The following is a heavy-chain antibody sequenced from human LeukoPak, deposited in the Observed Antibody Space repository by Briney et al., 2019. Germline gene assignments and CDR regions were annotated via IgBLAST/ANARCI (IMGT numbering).Heavy chain of an antibody. Sequence: PGGSLRLSCAASGFSFSSYNMNWVRQAPGKGLEWVSSISNGGSYLYYADSVKGRFTISRDNAKNSLYLQMNSLRAEDTAVYYCARDSFYGYFDYWGQGSLVSVCS. CDR1: GFSFSSYN. CDR2: ISNGGSYL. J-gene: IGHJ4*02. V-gene: IGHV3-21*01. CDR3: ARDSFYGYFDY. D-gene: IGHD2/OR15-2a*01.